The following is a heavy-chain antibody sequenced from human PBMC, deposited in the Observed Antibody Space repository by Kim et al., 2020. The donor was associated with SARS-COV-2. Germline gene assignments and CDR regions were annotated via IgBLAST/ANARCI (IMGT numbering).Heavy chain of an antibody. CDR2: IIPIFGTA. Sequence: SVKVSCKASGGTFSSYAISWVRQAPGQGLEWMGGIIPIFGTANYAQKFQGRVTITADESTSTAYMELSSLRSEDTAVYYCARAIFEYSYGLDYYYGMDVWGQGTTVTVSS. CDR1: GGTFSSYA. CDR3: ARAIFEYSYGLDYYYGMDV. V-gene: IGHV1-69*13. J-gene: IGHJ6*02. D-gene: IGHD5-18*01.